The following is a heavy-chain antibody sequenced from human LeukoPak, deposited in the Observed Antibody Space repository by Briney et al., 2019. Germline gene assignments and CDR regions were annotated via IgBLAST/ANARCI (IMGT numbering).Heavy chain of an antibody. CDR2: IYYSGST. CDR1: GGSISSYY. Sequence: SETLSLTCTVSGGSISSYYWSWIRQPPGKGLEWIGYIYYSGSTNYNPSLKSRVTISVDTSKSQFSLQLSSVTAADTAVYYCARGPTRYYFDYWGQGILVTVSS. J-gene: IGHJ4*02. V-gene: IGHV4-59*01. CDR3: ARGPTRYYFDY.